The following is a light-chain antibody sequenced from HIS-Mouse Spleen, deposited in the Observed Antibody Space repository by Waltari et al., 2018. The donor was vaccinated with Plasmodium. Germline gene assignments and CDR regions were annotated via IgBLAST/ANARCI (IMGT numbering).Light chain of an antibody. V-gene: IGLV2-14*01. CDR2: EVS. CDR3: SSYTSSSTLV. J-gene: IGLJ1*01. CDR1: RSVVGGYNY. Sequence: QSALTQPASVSGSPGQSITISCPGTRSVVGGYNYVSWYQQHPGKAPKLMIYEVSNRPSGVSNRFSGSKSGNTASLTISGLQAEDEADYYCSSYTSSSTLVFGTGTKVTVL.